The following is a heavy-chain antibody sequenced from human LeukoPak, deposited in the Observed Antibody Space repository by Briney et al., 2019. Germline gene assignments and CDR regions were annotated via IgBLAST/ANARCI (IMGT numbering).Heavy chain of an antibody. Sequence: SETLSLTCTVSGGSISSSYWSWIRQPAGKGLEWIGRIYTSGSTNYNPSLKSRITMSVNTSKNQFSLRLTSVTAADTAVYYCARKTYSIGWYVHYWGQGTLVTVSS. V-gene: IGHV4-4*07. CDR3: ARKTYSIGWYVHY. D-gene: IGHD6-19*01. J-gene: IGHJ4*02. CDR2: IYTSGST. CDR1: GGSISSSY.